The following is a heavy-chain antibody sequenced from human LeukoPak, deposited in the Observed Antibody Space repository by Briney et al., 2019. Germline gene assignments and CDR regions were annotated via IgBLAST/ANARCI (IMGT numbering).Heavy chain of an antibody. CDR2: INHSGST. D-gene: IGHD3-10*01. J-gene: IGHJ5*02. V-gene: IGHV4-34*01. CDR1: GGSFSGYY. Sequence: SETLSLTCAVYGGSFSGYYWSWIRQPPGKGLEWIGEINHSGSTNYNPSLKSRVTISVDTSKNQFSLKLSSVTAADTAVYYCATRAGVSLNWFDPWGQGTLVTVSS. CDR3: ATRAGVSLNWFDP.